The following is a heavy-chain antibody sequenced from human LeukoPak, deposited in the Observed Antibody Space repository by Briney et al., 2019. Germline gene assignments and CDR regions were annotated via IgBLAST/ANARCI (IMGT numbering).Heavy chain of an antibody. CDR1: GFTFSSYA. J-gene: IGHJ4*02. D-gene: IGHD1-26*01. V-gene: IGHV3-30*02. CDR2: IRYDGSNK. Sequence: GGSLRLSCAASGFTFSSYAMHWVRQAPGKGLEWVAFIRYDGSNKYYADSVKGRFTISRDNSKNTLYLQMNSLRAEDTAVYYCAKAGAVGYYYFDYWGQGTLVTVSS. CDR3: AKAGAVGYYYFDY.